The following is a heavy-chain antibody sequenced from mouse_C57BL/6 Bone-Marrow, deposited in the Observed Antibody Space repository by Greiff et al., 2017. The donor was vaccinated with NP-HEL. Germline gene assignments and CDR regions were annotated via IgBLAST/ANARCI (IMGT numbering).Heavy chain of an antibody. CDR3: AIYDYDSSPYYYGMDY. D-gene: IGHD1-1*01. J-gene: IGHJ4*01. Sequence: VQLQQSGAELVKPGASVKLSCKASGYTFTSYWMHWVKQRPGQGLEWIGMIHPTSGSTNYNEKFKSKATLTVDKSSSTAYMQLSSLTSEDSAVYYCAIYDYDSSPYYYGMDYWGQGTSVTVSA. CDR1: GYTFTSYW. V-gene: IGHV1-64*01. CDR2: IHPTSGST.